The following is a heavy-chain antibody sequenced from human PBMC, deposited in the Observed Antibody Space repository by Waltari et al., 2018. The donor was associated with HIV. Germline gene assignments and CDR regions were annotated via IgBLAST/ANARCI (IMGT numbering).Heavy chain of an antibody. D-gene: IGHD6-19*01. CDR2: ISGDGST. Sequence: EVQLLVSGGGLIQPGGSLRLSCAAAVFTFCSYAMSWVRQAPGKGLEWVSVISGDGSTYYAGSVKGRFTISRDTSKSTVYLQMNDLRAEDTALYFCAKLLVVAGTSADFWGQGILVTVSS. CDR3: AKLLVVAGTSADF. V-gene: IGHV3-23*01. J-gene: IGHJ4*02. CDR1: VFTFCSYA.